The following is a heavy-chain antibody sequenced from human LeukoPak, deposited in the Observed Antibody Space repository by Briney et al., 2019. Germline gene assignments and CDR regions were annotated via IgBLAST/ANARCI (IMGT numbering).Heavy chain of an antibody. Sequence: GGSLRLSCAASGFKFRDYYMGWIRQAPGKGLEWISYISMSGSVIQYSDSVKGRFTTSRDNVKNSLHLQMDSLRVDDTAVYYCARGGWSRGWFDPWGQGTLVSVSS. CDR3: ARGGWSRGWFDP. V-gene: IGHV3-11*01. CDR2: ISMSGSVI. J-gene: IGHJ5*02. D-gene: IGHD3-22*01. CDR1: GFKFRDYY.